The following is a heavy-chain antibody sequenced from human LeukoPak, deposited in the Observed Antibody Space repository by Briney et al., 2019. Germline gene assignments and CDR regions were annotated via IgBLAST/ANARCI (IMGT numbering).Heavy chain of an antibody. CDR1: GYSFTTYW. Sequence: GESLQISCKGSGYSFTTYWIGWVRPMPGKGLEWMGIIYPGDSGTRYSPSFEGQVTISADKSISTAYLQWSSLKASDTAMHYCARGFYGGYYYYYYMDVWGKGTTVTVSS. V-gene: IGHV5-51*01. D-gene: IGHD4/OR15-4a*01. J-gene: IGHJ6*03. CDR2: IYPGDSGT. CDR3: ARGFYGGYYYYYYMDV.